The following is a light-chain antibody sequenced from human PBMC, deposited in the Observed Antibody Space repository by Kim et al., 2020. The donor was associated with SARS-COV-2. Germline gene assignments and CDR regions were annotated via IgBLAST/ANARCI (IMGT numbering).Light chain of an antibody. J-gene: IGKJ1*01. CDR1: QSVSSNY. Sequence: EIVLTQSPGTLSLSPGERATLSCRASQSVSSNYLAWYQQKPGQAPRLLIFGASRRATGIPDRFSGSGTGTDFTLTVSRLEPEDFAVYFCQQYDGSPRTFGQGTKL. CDR3: QQYDGSPRT. V-gene: IGKV3-20*01. CDR2: GAS.